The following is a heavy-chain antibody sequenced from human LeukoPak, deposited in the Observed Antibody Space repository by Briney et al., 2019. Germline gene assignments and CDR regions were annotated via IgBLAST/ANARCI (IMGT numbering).Heavy chain of an antibody. Sequence: PSETLSLTCTVSGGSIRGSSYYWSWIRQPAGKGLEWIGRIYTSGSTNYNPSLKSRVTMSVDTSKNQFSLKLSSVTAADTAVYYCARDYSSSWDDAFDIWGQGTMVTVSS. CDR2: IYTSGST. V-gene: IGHV4-61*02. J-gene: IGHJ3*02. CDR1: GGSIRGSSYY. D-gene: IGHD6-13*01. CDR3: ARDYSSSWDDAFDI.